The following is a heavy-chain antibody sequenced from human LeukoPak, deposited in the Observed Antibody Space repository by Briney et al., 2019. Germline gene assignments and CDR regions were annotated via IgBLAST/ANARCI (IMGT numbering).Heavy chain of an antibody. V-gene: IGHV3-15*07. CDR1: GFTFSQAW. J-gene: IGHJ4*02. CDR3: SGARGDY. Sequence: GGSLRLSCAASGFTFSQAWMNWVRQAPGQGLEWVGRIKSKSADGTTVYSARVRDRFFTSRDDSKNTTYLQMNRLTTEDTGVYFCSGARGDYWGQGVLVTVSA. CDR2: IKSKSADGTT. D-gene: IGHD1-26*01.